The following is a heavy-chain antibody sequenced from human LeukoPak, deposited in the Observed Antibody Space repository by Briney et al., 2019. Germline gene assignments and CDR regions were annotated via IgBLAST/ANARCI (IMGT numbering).Heavy chain of an antibody. CDR1: GFTFSSYA. D-gene: IGHD3-3*01. J-gene: IGHJ3*02. CDR2: LSGSGYNS. V-gene: IGHV3-23*01. CDR3: AKWMVRRDFWSGAFDI. Sequence: GGSLRLSCAASGFTFSSYAMTWVRQAPGKGLEWVSALSGSGYNSYYADSVKGCFTISRDNSKNTLFLQMNSLRGEDTAIYYCAKWMVRRDFWSGAFDIWGQGTMVTV.